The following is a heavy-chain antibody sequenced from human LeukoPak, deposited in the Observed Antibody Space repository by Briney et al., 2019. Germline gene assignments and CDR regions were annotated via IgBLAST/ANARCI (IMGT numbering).Heavy chain of an antibody. CDR3: AKAATYFYGSVTYDWFES. Sequence: GGSLRLSCAASGFTFSSFAMHWVRQAPGKGLEWVTLISYDGSKKYYADSVKGRFTISRDNGKNTIYLQMNSLRVDDTAIYYCAKAATYFYGSVTYDWFESWGQGTLVTVSS. D-gene: IGHD3-10*01. CDR2: ISYDGSKK. V-gene: IGHV3-30*04. J-gene: IGHJ5*01. CDR1: GFTFSSFA.